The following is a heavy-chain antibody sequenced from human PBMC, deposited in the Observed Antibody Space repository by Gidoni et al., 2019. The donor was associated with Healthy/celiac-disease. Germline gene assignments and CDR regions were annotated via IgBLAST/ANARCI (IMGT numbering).Heavy chain of an antibody. CDR1: GGSFSGYY. Sequence: QVQLQQWGAGLLKPSETLSLTCAVYGGSFSGYYWSWIRQPPGKGLEWIGEINHSGSTNYNPSLKSRVTISVDTSKNQFSLKLSSVTAADTAVYYCARARASSGYYIYYYGMDVWGQGTTVTVSS. CDR3: ARARASSGYYIYYYGMDV. J-gene: IGHJ6*02. V-gene: IGHV4-34*01. D-gene: IGHD3-3*01. CDR2: INHSGST.